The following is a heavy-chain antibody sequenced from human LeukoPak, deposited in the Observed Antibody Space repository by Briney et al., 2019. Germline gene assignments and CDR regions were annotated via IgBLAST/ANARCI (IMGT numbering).Heavy chain of an antibody. Sequence: SETLSLTCAVSGGSISSSDWWSWVRQPPGKGLEWIGEIYHSGSTNYNPSLKSRVTISVDKSKNQFPLKLSSVTAADTAVYYCARDYHDSSLDYWGQGTLVTVSS. CDR2: IYHSGST. V-gene: IGHV4-4*02. CDR3: ARDYHDSSLDY. CDR1: GGSISSSDW. D-gene: IGHD3-22*01. J-gene: IGHJ4*02.